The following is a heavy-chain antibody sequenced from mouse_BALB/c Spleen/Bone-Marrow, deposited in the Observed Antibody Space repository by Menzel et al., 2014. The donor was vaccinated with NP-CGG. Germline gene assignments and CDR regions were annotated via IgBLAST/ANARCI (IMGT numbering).Heavy chain of an antibody. CDR2: INPESNTI. CDR1: GFDFSRYW. J-gene: IGHJ4*01. Sequence: EVKLVESGGGPVQPGGSLKLSCAVSGFDFSRYWMSWVRQAPGKGPEWIGEINPESNTINYTPSLKDKFIISRDNAKNTLYLQMSKVRSEDTALYYCARLGYYGMMAFWGQGTSVTVSS. V-gene: IGHV4-1*02. D-gene: IGHD1-1*01. CDR3: ARLGYYGMMAF.